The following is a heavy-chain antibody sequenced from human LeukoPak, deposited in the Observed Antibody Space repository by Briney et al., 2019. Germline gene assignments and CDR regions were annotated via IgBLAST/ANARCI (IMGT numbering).Heavy chain of an antibody. J-gene: IGHJ5*02. D-gene: IGHD3-22*01. CDR1: GGSISSYY. CDR3: ARFGYYYDSSSRWNWFDP. CDR2: FFTSGTSGTT. V-gene: IGHV4-4*07. Sequence: SETLSLTCTVSGGSISSYYWSWIRQPAGKGLEFIGRFFTSGTSGTTNYNPSLKSRVTISVDTSKNQFSLKLSSVTAADTAVYYCARFGYYYDSSSRWNWFDPWGQGTLVTVSS.